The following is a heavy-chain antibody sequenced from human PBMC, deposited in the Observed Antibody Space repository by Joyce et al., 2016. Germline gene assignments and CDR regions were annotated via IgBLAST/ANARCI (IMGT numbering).Heavy chain of an antibody. J-gene: IGHJ4*02. Sequence: QVQLQESGPGLVKSSETLSLTCAVSGYSISSGYYWGWIRQSPGKGREWIGTIYHSGSTYHNPALKRRVTMSVDTSKNQFSLNLTSVTAADTAVYYCARGSRRDGYNGGSDYWGQGTLVTVSS. CDR3: ARGSRRDGYNGGSDY. V-gene: IGHV4-38-2*01. CDR2: IYHSGST. D-gene: IGHD5-24*01. CDR1: GYSISSGYY.